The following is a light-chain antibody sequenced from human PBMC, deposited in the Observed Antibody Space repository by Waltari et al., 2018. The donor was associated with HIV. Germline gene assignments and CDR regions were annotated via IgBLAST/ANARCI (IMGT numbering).Light chain of an antibody. Sequence: QSVLTQPPSLSAAPGQKVSITCSGSSSNIGVNYVSWYQQFPRTAPTLLIYDNNARPSGMPDRFSGSKSGTSATLDITGLRTGDEADYYCVSWDSSLRGVLFGGGTKLTVL. CDR2: DNN. CDR3: VSWDSSLRGVL. CDR1: SSNIGVNY. V-gene: IGLV1-51*01. J-gene: IGLJ2*01.